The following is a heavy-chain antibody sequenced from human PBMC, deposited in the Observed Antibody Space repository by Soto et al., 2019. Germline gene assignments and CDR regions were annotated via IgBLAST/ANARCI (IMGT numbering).Heavy chain of an antibody. CDR1: GFTFDAYA. CDR2: ISWNSGSI. Sequence: EVQLVESGGGLVQPGRSLRLSCAASGFTFDAYAMHWVRQAPGKGLVWVSGISWNSGSIGYAASVKGRFTIIRDNAKNSLYLQMNSLRAEDTALHYWAKDIVATSYYYMDVWGKGTTVTVSS. J-gene: IGHJ6*03. D-gene: IGHD5-12*01. CDR3: AKDIVATSYYYMDV. V-gene: IGHV3-9*01.